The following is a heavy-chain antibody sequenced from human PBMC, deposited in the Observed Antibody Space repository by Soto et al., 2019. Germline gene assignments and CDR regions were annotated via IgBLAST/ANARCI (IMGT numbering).Heavy chain of an antibody. J-gene: IGHJ3*02. CDR3: ARWGYYDSSGYNYAFDI. V-gene: IGHV1-69*02. Sequence: QVQLVQSGAEVKKPGCSVKVSCKATGGTYSSYTISWVRQAPGQGLEWMGRIIPILGIANYAQKFQGRVTITADKSTSTAYMELSSLRSEDTAVYYCARWGYYDSSGYNYAFDIWGQGTMVTVSS. CDR1: GGTYSSYT. D-gene: IGHD3-22*01. CDR2: IIPILGIA.